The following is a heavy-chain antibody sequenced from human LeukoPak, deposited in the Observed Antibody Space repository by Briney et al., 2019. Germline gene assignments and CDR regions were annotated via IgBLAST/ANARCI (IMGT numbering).Heavy chain of an antibody. Sequence: PSETLSLTCTVSGGSISSYYWSWIRQPAGKGLEWIGRIYTSGSTNYNPSLKSRVTMSVDTSKNQFSLKLSSVTAAVTAVYYCARALDYYGSGSTFDYWGQGTLVTVSS. J-gene: IGHJ4*02. CDR3: ARALDYYGSGSTFDY. V-gene: IGHV4-4*07. CDR2: IYTSGST. D-gene: IGHD3-10*01. CDR1: GGSISSYY.